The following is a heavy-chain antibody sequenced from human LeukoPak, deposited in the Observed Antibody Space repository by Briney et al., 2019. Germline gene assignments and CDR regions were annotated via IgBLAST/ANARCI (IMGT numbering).Heavy chain of an antibody. CDR2: IYYSGST. D-gene: IGHD3-22*01. V-gene: IGHV4-59*01. Sequence: SETLSLTCTVSGGSISTDYWSWIRQPPGKGLEWIGYIYYSGSTNYNPSLKSRVTISGDTSNNQFSLKLSSVTAADTAVYYCARANGDYYDSSGYSPNPFDYWGQGTLVTVSS. CDR3: ARANGDYYDSSGYSPNPFDY. CDR1: GGSISTDY. J-gene: IGHJ4*02.